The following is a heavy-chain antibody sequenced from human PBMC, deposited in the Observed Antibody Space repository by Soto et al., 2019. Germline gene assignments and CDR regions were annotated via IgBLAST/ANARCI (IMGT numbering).Heavy chain of an antibody. D-gene: IGHD3-22*01. J-gene: IGHJ3*02. Sequence: ASVKVSCKASGYTFTSYGISWVRQAPGQGLEWMGWISAYNGNTNYAQKLQGRVTMTTDTSTSTAYMELRSLRSDDTAVYYCARDANHYDSSGDDAFDIWGQGTMVTVSS. V-gene: IGHV1-18*01. CDR2: ISAYNGNT. CDR1: GYTFTSYG. CDR3: ARDANHYDSSGDDAFDI.